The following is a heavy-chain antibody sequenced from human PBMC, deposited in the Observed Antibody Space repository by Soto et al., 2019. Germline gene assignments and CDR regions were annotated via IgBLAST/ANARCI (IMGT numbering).Heavy chain of an antibody. V-gene: IGHV4-30-2*01. D-gene: IGHD3-16*01. CDR1: GGSISSGGDS. J-gene: IGHJ6*02. CDR2: IYHSGST. CDR3: ARVWGYRFRLGSDN. Sequence: PSETLSLTCAVSGGSISSGGDSWSWIRQPPGKGLEWIGYIYHSGSTYYNPSLKSRVTISVDRSKSQFSLKLSSVTAADTAVYYRARVWGYRFRLGSDNWGQGTTVTVSS.